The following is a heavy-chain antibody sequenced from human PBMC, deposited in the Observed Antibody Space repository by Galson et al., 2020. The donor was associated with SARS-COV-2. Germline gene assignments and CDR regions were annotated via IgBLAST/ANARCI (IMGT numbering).Heavy chain of an antibody. CDR2: IWYDGSNK. J-gene: IGHJ4*02. CDR1: GFTFSSYG. V-gene: IGHV3-33*06. CDR3: AKDNEFWSGYYFDY. D-gene: IGHD3-3*01. Sequence: GESLKISCAASGFTFSSYGMHWVRQAPGKGLEWVAVIWYDGSNKNYATSVKGRFTISRDNSKNTLYLQMNSLRAEDTAVYYCAKDNEFWSGYYFDYWGQGTLVTVSS.